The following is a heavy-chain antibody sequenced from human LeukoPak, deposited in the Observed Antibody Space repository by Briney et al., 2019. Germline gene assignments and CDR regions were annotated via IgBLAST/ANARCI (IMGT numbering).Heavy chain of an antibody. J-gene: IGHJ3*02. CDR2: IIPIFGTA. V-gene: IGHV1-69*05. Sequence: SVKVSCKASRGTFSSYAISWVRQAPGQGLEWMGRIIPIFGTANYAQKFQGRVTITTDESKSTAYMELSSLRSEDTAVYYCARAVPGDAFDIWGQGKMVTVSS. CDR3: ARAVPGDAFDI. CDR1: RGTFSSYA. D-gene: IGHD1-14*01.